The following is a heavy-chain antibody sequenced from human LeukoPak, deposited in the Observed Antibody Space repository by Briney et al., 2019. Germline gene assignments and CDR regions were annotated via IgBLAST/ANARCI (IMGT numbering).Heavy chain of an antibody. CDR1: GFTFNTYT. CDR3: ARALMYYDILTGRDAFDI. D-gene: IGHD3-9*01. J-gene: IGHJ3*02. CDR2: ISGSSGII. V-gene: IGHV3-48*01. Sequence: GGSLRLSCAASGFTFNTYTMNWVRQAPGKGLEWVSYISGSSGIIDYADSVRGRFTISRDDSKNTLYLQMNSLRAEDTAVYYCARALMYYDILTGRDAFDIWGQGTMVTVSS.